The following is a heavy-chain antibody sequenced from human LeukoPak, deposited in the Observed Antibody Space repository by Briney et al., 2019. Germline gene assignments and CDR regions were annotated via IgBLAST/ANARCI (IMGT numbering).Heavy chain of an antibody. J-gene: IGHJ4*02. Sequence: GGSLRLSCAASGFTFSSYAMHWVRQAPGKGLEWVAVISYDGSNKYYADSVKGRFTISRDNSKNTLYLQMNSLRAEDTAVYYCARDQGISLDYWGQGTLVTVSS. D-gene: IGHD2-15*01. V-gene: IGHV3-30-3*01. CDR1: GFTFSSYA. CDR3: ARDQGISLDY. CDR2: ISYDGSNK.